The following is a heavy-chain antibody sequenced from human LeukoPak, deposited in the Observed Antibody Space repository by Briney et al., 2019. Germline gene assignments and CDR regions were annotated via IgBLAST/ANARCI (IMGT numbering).Heavy chain of an antibody. J-gene: IGHJ4*02. V-gene: IGHV1-2*02. CDR3: ARFDAVADTTGH. Sequence: ASVKVSCKASGYTFTGYYMHWVRQAPGQGLEWMGWINPNSGGTNYAQKFQGRVTMTRDTSISTAYMELSRLRSDDTAVYYCARFDAVADTTGHWGQGTLVTVSS. CDR1: GYTFTGYY. CDR2: INPNSGGT. D-gene: IGHD6-19*01.